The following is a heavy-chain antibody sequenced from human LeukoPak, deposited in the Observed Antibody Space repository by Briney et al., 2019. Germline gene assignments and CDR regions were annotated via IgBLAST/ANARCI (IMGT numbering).Heavy chain of an antibody. J-gene: IGHJ4*02. CDR3: ARVSPDYGGYFDY. Sequence: PGGSLRLSCAASGFTFSSYGRHWVRQAPGKGLEWVAFISYDERNKFYADSVKGRFTISRDNSKNTLYLQMNSLRAGDTAVYYCARVSPDYGGYFDYWGQGTLLTVSS. CDR2: ISYDERNK. D-gene: IGHD4-23*01. V-gene: IGHV3-30*03. CDR1: GFTFSSYG.